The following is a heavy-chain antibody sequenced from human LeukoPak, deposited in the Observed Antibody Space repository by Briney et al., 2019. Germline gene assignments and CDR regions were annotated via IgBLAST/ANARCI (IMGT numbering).Heavy chain of an antibody. D-gene: IGHD3-22*01. Sequence: SVKVPCKASGGTFSSYAISWVRQAPGQGLEWMGGIIPIFGTANYAQKFQGRVTITTDESTSTAYMELSSLTSEDTAVYYCARFSPYYDGSGYLSFDYWDQGTLVSVSS. J-gene: IGHJ4*02. V-gene: IGHV1-69*05. CDR3: ARFSPYYDGSGYLSFDY. CDR2: IIPIFGTA. CDR1: GGTFSSYA.